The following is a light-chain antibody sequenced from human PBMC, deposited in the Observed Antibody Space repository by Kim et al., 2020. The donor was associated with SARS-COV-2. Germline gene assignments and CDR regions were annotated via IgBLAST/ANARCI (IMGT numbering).Light chain of an antibody. J-gene: IGKJ1*01. CDR1: RSIGSW. V-gene: IGKV1-5*03. CDR2: KAS. CDR3: QQYDRFWT. Sequence: DVQMTQSPSTLSVSVGDRVTITCRASRSIGSWLAWYQQKPGKAPKLLIYKASSLESGVPSRFSGSGSGTDLTLTISSLQPDDFATYHCQQYDRFWTFGQGTKVEIK.